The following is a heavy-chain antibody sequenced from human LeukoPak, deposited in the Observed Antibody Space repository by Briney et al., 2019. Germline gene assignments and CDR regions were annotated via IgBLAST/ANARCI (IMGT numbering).Heavy chain of an antibody. Sequence: SETLSLTCTVSGGSISTYFWSWIRQPPGKGLEWIGYIYYSGSTNYNPSLESRVTISVDTSKSQFSLKLSSVTAADTAVYYCARRLQLWLSGDSGYLDLWGRGTLVTVSS. D-gene: IGHD5-18*01. CDR1: GGSISTYF. J-gene: IGHJ2*01. V-gene: IGHV4-59*08. CDR2: IYYSGST. CDR3: ARRLQLWLSGDSGYLDL.